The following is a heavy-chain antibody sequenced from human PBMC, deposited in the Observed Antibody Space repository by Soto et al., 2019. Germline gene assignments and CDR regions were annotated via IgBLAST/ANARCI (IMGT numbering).Heavy chain of an antibody. V-gene: IGHV3-33*01. Sequence: GGSLRLSCAASGFTFSSYGMHWVRQAPGKGLEWVAVIWYDGSNKYYADSVKGRFTISRDNSKNTLYLQMNSLRAEDTAVYYCARSKAYSTKIPYYYYGMDVWGQGTTVTVSS. D-gene: IGHD4-4*01. CDR3: ARSKAYSTKIPYYYYGMDV. J-gene: IGHJ6*02. CDR2: IWYDGSNK. CDR1: GFTFSSYG.